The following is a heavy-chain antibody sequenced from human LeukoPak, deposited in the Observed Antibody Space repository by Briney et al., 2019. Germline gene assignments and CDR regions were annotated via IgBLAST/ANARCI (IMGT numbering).Heavy chain of an antibody. D-gene: IGHD5-12*01. Sequence: SQTLSLTCTVSGGSFNSGSYYWSWIRQPAGRGLEWVGRIYTSGSTNYNPSLKSRVTISVDTSKNQFSLQLTSVTAADTAVYYCARAMRVDRFFDYWGQGILVTVSS. CDR3: ARAMRVDRFFDY. CDR2: IYTSGST. J-gene: IGHJ4*02. V-gene: IGHV4-61*02. CDR1: GGSFNSGSYY.